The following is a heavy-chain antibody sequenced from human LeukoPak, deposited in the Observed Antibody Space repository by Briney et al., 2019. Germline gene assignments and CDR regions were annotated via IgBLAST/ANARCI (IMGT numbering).Heavy chain of an antibody. CDR3: AKFWTGVAATPAY. CDR2: ISYDGTNK. D-gene: IGHD2-15*01. Sequence: GGSLRLSCAASGFTFSRYGMHWVRQAPGKGLEWVAVISYDGTNKYYADSVKGRFTISRDNSKNTLYLQMNSLRTDDTAVYYCAKFWTGVAATPAYWGQGTLVTVSS. CDR1: GFTFSRYG. V-gene: IGHV3-30*18. J-gene: IGHJ4*02.